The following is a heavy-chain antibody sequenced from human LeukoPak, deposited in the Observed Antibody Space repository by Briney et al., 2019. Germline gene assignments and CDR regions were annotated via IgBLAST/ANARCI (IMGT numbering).Heavy chain of an antibody. J-gene: IGHJ4*02. D-gene: IGHD3-10*01. Sequence: ASVKVSCKTSGYTFTNYALHWVRQAPGQRPEWMGGITAGNGNRKYSQNFQGRVTITRDTSASTAYMELSSLRSEDTAVYYCASLLGVRGVIRYYFDYWGQGTLVTVSS. CDR3: ASLLGVRGVIRYYFDY. V-gene: IGHV1-3*01. CDR1: GYTFTNYA. CDR2: ITAGNGNR.